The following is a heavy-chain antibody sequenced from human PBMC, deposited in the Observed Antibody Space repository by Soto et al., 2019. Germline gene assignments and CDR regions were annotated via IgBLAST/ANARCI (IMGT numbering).Heavy chain of an antibody. V-gene: IGHV3-23*01. J-gene: IGHJ4*02. CDR2: ISGSGGST. CDR1: GFTFSSYA. CDR3: ATAITIFGVAPYDS. Sequence: EVQLLESGGGLVQPGGSLRLSCAASGFTFSSYAMSWVRQAPGKGLEWVSAISGSGGSTYYADSVKGRFTISRDNSKNTLYLQMNSLRAEDTAVYYCATAITIFGVAPYDSWGQGTLVTVSS. D-gene: IGHD3-3*01.